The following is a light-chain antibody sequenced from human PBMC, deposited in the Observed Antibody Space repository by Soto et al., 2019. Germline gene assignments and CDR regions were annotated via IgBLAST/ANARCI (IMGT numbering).Light chain of an antibody. CDR1: SSDVGGYNY. Sequence: QSALTQLASMSGSPGQSITISCTGTSSDVGGYNYVSWYRQHPGKAPKLMIYDVNNRPSGVSNRFSGSKSGNTASLTISGLQAEDEADYYCSSHSSSSTLVVFGGGTKVTVL. CDR2: DVN. J-gene: IGLJ2*01. CDR3: SSHSSSSTLVV. V-gene: IGLV2-14*03.